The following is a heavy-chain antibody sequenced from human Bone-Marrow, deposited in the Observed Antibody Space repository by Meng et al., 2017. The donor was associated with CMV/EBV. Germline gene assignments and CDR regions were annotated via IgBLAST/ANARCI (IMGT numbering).Heavy chain of an antibody. Sequence: SVKVSCKASGGTFSSYAISWVRQAPGQGLEWMGGIIPIFGTANYAQKFQGRVTITTDESTSTAYMELSSLRSEDTAVYYCARVSSSDPNPYYYYYGMDVWGQGPTVTGSS. V-gene: IGHV1-69*05. CDR3: ARVSSSDPNPYYYYYGMDV. D-gene: IGHD6-6*01. CDR2: IIPIFGTA. CDR1: GGTFSSYA. J-gene: IGHJ6*02.